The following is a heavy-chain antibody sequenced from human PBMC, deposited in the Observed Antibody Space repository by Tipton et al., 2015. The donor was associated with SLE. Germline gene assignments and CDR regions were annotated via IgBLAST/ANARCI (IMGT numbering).Heavy chain of an antibody. V-gene: IGHV3-49*04. CDR1: GFTFSSYG. CDR3: TRGGYCSGGSCSSYYFDY. D-gene: IGHD2-15*01. J-gene: IGHJ4*02. CDR2: IRSKAYGGTT. Sequence: TLRLSCAASGFTFSSYGMHWVRQAPGKGLEWVGFIRSKAYGGTTEYAASVKGRFTISRDDSKSIAYLQMNSLKTEDTAVYYCTRGGYCSGGSCSSYYFDYWGQGTLVTVSS.